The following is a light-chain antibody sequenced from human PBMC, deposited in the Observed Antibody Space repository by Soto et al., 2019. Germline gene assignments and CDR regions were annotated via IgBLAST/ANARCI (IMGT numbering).Light chain of an antibody. CDR3: AAWDDRMSGRV. CDR1: TANIGKNY. CDR2: SDN. V-gene: IGLV1-47*02. J-gene: IGLJ3*02. Sequence: QSVLTQSPSTSGTTGQRVTISCSGNTANIGKNYVYWYQQFPGTAPKLLIYSDNQRPSWVPDRFSVSKSDTSASLAISGLRSEDEAVYYCAAWDDRMSGRVFGGGTKLTVL.